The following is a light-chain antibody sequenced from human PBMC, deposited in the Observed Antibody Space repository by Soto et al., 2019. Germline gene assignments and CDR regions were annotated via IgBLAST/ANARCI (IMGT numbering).Light chain of an antibody. Sequence: QSVLTQPASVSGSPGRSLTISGTGTSVDVGGYNYVSWHQLHPGKAPKLMVYEVSNRPSGVSNRFSGSKSGNTASLTISGLQAEDEADYYCSSYTSSSTYVFGTGTKVTVL. J-gene: IGLJ1*01. V-gene: IGLV2-14*01. CDR1: SVDVGGYNY. CDR3: SSYTSSSTYV. CDR2: EVS.